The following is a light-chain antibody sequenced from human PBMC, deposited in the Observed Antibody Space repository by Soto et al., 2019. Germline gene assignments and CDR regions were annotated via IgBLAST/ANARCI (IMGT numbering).Light chain of an antibody. CDR1: QSVSSSY. Sequence: EIVLTQSPGTLSLSPGERATLSCRASQSVSSSYLAWYQQKPGQAPRLLIYGASSRATSIPHRFSGSGSGTDFTLTISRLEPEDFAVYYCQQYGSSPPYTFGQGTKLEIK. CDR2: GAS. J-gene: IGKJ2*01. V-gene: IGKV3-20*01. CDR3: QQYGSSPPYT.